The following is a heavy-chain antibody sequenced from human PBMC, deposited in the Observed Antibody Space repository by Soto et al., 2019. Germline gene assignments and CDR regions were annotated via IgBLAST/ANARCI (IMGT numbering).Heavy chain of an antibody. CDR3: ARTPETGGYYHYFDY. CDR2: ISYGGSNK. Sequence: GGSLRLSCAASGFTFNYYAMHWVSQAPGKGLEWVALISYGGSNKYYADSVKGRFTISRDNSENTLYLQMNSLGVEDTAVYYCARTPETGGYYHYFDYWGRGTLVTVSS. J-gene: IGHJ4*02. CDR1: GFTFNYYA. D-gene: IGHD3-22*01. V-gene: IGHV3-30-3*01.